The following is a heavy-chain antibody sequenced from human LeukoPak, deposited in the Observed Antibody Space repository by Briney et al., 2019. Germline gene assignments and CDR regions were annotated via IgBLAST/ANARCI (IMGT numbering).Heavy chain of an antibody. V-gene: IGHV1-8*03. CDR3: ARGGWDYDFWSGYSAFDI. Sequence: GASVKVSCKASGYTFTSYGISWVRQATGQGLEWMGWMNPNSGNTGYAQKFQGRVTITRNTSISTAYMELSSLRSEDTAVYYCARGGWDYDFWSGYSAFDIWGQGTMVTVSS. J-gene: IGHJ3*02. CDR1: GYTFTSYG. D-gene: IGHD3-3*01. CDR2: MNPNSGNT.